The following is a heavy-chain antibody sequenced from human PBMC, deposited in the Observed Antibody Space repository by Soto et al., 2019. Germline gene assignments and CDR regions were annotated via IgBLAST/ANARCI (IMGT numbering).Heavy chain of an antibody. V-gene: IGHV3-30*03. CDR3: ARSEQYQVFAFDI. CDR2: ITYAGSNK. J-gene: IGHJ3*02. Sequence: GGSLRLSCAASGFTFSSYGMHWVRQAPGKGLEWVALITYAGSNKNYADSVKGRFTISRDNSKNTLYLQMNSLRPEDTAVYYCARSEQYQVFAFDIWGQGTMVTVSS. CDR1: GFTFSSYG. D-gene: IGHD6-19*01.